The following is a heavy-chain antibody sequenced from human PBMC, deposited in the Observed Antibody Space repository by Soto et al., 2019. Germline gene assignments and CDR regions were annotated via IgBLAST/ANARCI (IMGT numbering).Heavy chain of an antibody. D-gene: IGHD1-26*01. J-gene: IGHJ4*02. CDR2: INHSGST. V-gene: IGHV4-34*01. Sequence: TLSLTCVVYGGSFSGYYWSWIRQPPGKGLEWIGEINHSGSTNYNPSLKSRVTISVDTSKNQFSLKLSSVTAADTAVYYCARGLEDSGTDYWGQGTLVTVSS. CDR1: GGSFSGYY. CDR3: ARGLEDSGTDY.